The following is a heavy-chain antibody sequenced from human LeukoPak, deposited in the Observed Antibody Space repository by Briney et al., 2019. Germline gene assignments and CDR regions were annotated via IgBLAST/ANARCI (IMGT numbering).Heavy chain of an antibody. CDR3: ARCDSSGYSFDY. Sequence: SETLSLTCAVYGGSFSGYYWSWIRQPPGKGLEWIGEINHSGSTNYNPSLKSRVTISVDTSKNQFSLKLSSVTAADTAVYYCARCDSSGYSFDYWGQGTLVTVSS. CDR1: GGSFSGYY. D-gene: IGHD3-22*01. V-gene: IGHV4-34*01. CDR2: INHSGST. J-gene: IGHJ4*02.